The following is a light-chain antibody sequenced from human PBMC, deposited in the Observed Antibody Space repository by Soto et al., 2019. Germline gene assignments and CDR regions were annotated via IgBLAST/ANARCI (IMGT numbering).Light chain of an antibody. CDR3: QQYNNWPPPFG. Sequence: EIVMTRSPATLSVSPGERATLSCGASQSISSNLAWYQQKPGQAPRLLIYGASIRATGIPARFSGGGSGTEFTLTISSLQSEDFAVYYCQQYNNWPPPFGFGPGTKVDFK. V-gene: IGKV3-15*01. J-gene: IGKJ3*01. CDR2: GAS. CDR1: QSISSN.